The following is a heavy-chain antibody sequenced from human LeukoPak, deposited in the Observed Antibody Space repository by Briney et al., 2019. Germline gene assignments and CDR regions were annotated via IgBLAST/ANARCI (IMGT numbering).Heavy chain of an antibody. CDR1: GFTFDEYA. V-gene: IGHV3-9*01. CDR3: VRDHVGGSCVECPLGDAFDT. Sequence: GRSLRLSWAASGFTFDEYAMHWVRQAAGKGLEWVSGISWSRYNIEHADSVRGRLTISRDNAKNSLLLQMNSLRAEDSAMYYCVRDHVGGSCVECPLGDAFDTWGQGTMVSVSS. D-gene: IGHD2-15*01. CDR2: ISWSRYNI. J-gene: IGHJ3*02.